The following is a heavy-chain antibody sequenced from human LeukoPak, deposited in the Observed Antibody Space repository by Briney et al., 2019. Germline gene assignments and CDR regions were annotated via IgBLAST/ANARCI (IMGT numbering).Heavy chain of an antibody. D-gene: IGHD3-16*01. Sequence: GSLRLSCAASGFTFSSYSMNWVRQAPGKGLEWIGSVYYSGSTYYNPSLKSRVTISVDTSKNQFSLKLSSVTAADTAVYYCARDSSDYDYVWGSYSWFDPWGQGTLVTVSS. V-gene: IGHV4-39*07. J-gene: IGHJ5*02. CDR1: GFTFSSYS. CDR2: VYYSGST. CDR3: ARDSSDYDYVWGSYSWFDP.